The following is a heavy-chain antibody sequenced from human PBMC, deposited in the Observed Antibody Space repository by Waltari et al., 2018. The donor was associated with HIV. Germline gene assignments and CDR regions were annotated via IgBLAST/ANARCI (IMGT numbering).Heavy chain of an antibody. CDR1: GFTFSSYW. Sequence: EVQLMESGGGLVQPGGSLRLSCAASGFTFSSYWMHWVRPAPGKGLVWVSRINGDGSSTSYADSVKGRFTISRDNAKNTLYLQMNSLRADDTAVYYCASGRHPWDQWTDDYWGQGTLVTVSS. J-gene: IGHJ4*02. V-gene: IGHV3-74*01. CDR2: INGDGSST. D-gene: IGHD6-19*01. CDR3: ASGRHPWDQWTDDY.